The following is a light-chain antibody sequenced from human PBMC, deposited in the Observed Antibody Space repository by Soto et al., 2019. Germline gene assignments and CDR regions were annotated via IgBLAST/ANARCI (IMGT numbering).Light chain of an antibody. CDR2: AAS. Sequence: DIQMTQSPSSLSASVGDRVTITCRASQSISSYLNWYQQKPGKAPNLLIYAASSLQSGVPSRFSGSGSGTDFTLTISSLQPEDFATYYCQQTYSTLLTFGPGTKVDI. CDR3: QQTYSTLLT. CDR1: QSISSY. J-gene: IGKJ3*01. V-gene: IGKV1-39*01.